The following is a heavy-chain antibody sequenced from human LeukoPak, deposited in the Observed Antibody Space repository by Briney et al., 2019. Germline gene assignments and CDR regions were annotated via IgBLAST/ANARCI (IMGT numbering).Heavy chain of an antibody. D-gene: IGHD6-25*01. Sequence: PSETLSLTCTVSGGSISSYYWSWIRQPPGKGLEWIGYIYYSGSTNYNPSLKSRVTISVDTSKNQFSLKLSSVTAADTAVYYCAREFSGHAIDFWGQGTLVTVSS. CDR1: GGSISSYY. CDR3: AREFSGHAIDF. V-gene: IGHV4-59*12. CDR2: IYYSGST. J-gene: IGHJ4*02.